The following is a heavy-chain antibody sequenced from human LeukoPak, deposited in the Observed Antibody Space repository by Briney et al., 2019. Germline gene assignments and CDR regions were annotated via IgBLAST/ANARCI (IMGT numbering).Heavy chain of an antibody. CDR1: GGSISSSSYY. CDR3: ARRGVATLRVRYFDL. J-gene: IGHJ2*01. V-gene: IGHV4-39*01. CDR2: IYYSGST. D-gene: IGHD5-12*01. Sequence: PSETLSLTCTVSGGSISSSSYYWGWIRQPPGKGLEWIGSIYYSGSTYYNPSLKSRVTISVDTSKNLFSLKLSSVTAADTAVYYCARRGVATLRVRYFDLWGRGTLVTVSS.